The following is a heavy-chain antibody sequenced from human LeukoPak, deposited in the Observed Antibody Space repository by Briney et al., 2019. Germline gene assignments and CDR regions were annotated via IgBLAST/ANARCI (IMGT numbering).Heavy chain of an antibody. V-gene: IGHV1-69*04. D-gene: IGHD3-22*01. CDR2: IIPILGIA. CDR3: ARGTDYYDSSGPEL. CDR1: GGTFSSYA. J-gene: IGHJ1*01. Sequence: ASVKVSCKASGGTFSSYAISWVRQAPGQGLEWMGRIIPILGIANYAQKFQGRVTITADKSTSTAYMELSSLRSEDTAVYYCARGTDYYDSSGPELWGQGTLVTVSS.